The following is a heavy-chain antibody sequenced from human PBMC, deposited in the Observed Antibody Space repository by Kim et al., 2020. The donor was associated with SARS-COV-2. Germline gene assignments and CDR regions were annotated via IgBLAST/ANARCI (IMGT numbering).Heavy chain of an antibody. CDR2: INAGNGNT. Sequence: ASVKVSCKASGYTFTSYAMHWVRQAPGQRLEWMGWINAGNGNTKYSQKFQGRVTITRDTSASTAYMELSSLRSEDTAVYYCARTYSSSWGTGWFDPWGQGTLVTVSS. CDR1: GYTFTSYA. CDR3: ARTYSSSWGTGWFDP. V-gene: IGHV1-3*01. J-gene: IGHJ5*02. D-gene: IGHD6-13*01.